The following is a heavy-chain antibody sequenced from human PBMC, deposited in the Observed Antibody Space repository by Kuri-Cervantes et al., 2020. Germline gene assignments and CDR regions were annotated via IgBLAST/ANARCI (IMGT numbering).Heavy chain of an antibody. J-gene: IGHJ4*02. CDR2: ISYDGSNK. V-gene: IGHV3-30-3*01. CDR3: AGGGRWLQRYYFDY. D-gene: IGHD5-24*01. CDR1: GFTFSSYA. Sequence: LSLTCAASGFTFSSYAMHWVRQAPGKGLEWVAVISYDGSNKYYADSVKGRFTISRDNSKNTLYLQMNSLRAEDTAVYYCAGGGRWLQRYYFDYWGQGTLVTVSS.